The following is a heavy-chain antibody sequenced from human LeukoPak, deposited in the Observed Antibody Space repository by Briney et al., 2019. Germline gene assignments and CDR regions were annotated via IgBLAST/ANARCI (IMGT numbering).Heavy chain of an antibody. CDR2: ITSNSRTI. V-gene: IGHV3-48*02. CDR1: GFTFSSYS. J-gene: IGHJ4*02. Sequence: PGGSLRLSCAASGFTFSSYSMNWVRHAPRKRLEWISYITSNSRTIHYADSVKGRFTISRDNGKNSLYLQLDSLRDEDTAVYYCTRDPEALDFWGQGTLVTVSS. CDR3: TRDPEALDF.